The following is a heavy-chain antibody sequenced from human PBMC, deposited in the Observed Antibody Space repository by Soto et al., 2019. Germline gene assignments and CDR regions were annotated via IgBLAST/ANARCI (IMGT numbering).Heavy chain of an antibody. J-gene: IGHJ4*02. CDR2: IIPLFGTA. CDR1: GGTFSTCA. Sequence: SVKVSCKASGGTFSTCAIDWVRQAPGQGLEWMGGIIPLFGTAKYAQNFQGRITITADESTNTAYMELRSLRSQDTAVYYCARGVHYDSSGYYYFYWGQGTLVTVSS. CDR3: ARGVHYDSSGYYYFY. D-gene: IGHD3-22*01. V-gene: IGHV1-69*13.